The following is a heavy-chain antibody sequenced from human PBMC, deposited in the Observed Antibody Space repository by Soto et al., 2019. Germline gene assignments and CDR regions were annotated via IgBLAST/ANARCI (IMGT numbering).Heavy chain of an antibody. CDR1: GYTFTGYA. Sequence: ASVKVSCKASGYTFTGYAMHWVRQAPGQRLEWMGWINAGNGNTKYSQKFQGRVTITRDTSASTAYMELSSLRSEDTAVYYCARYLVVPAASSYGMDVWGQGTTVTVSS. CDR2: INAGNGNT. CDR3: ARYLVVPAASSYGMDV. V-gene: IGHV1-3*01. J-gene: IGHJ6*02. D-gene: IGHD2-2*01.